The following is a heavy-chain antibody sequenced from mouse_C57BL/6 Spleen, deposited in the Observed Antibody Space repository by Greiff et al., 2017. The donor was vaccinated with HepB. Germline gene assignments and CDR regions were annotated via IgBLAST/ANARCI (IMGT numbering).Heavy chain of an antibody. Sequence: VQLVESGAELARPGASVKLSCKASGYTFTSYGISWVKQRTGQGLEWIGEIYPRSGNTYYNEKFKGKATLTADKSSSTAYMELRSLTSEDSAVYFCARRDGSTHYAMDYWGQGTSVTVSS. J-gene: IGHJ4*01. V-gene: IGHV1-81*01. D-gene: IGHD1-1*01. CDR3: ARRDGSTHYAMDY. CDR1: GYTFTSYG. CDR2: IYPRSGNT.